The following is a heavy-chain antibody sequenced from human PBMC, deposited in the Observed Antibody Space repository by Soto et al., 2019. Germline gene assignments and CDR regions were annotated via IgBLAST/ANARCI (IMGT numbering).Heavy chain of an antibody. Sequence: ASVKVSCKASGYTFTGYYMHWVRQAPGQGLEWMGWINPNSGGTNYAQKFQGWVTMTRDTSISTAYMELSRLRSDDTAVYYCARPMVTTDYYYYYGMDVWGQGTTVTVSS. CDR2: INPNSGGT. V-gene: IGHV1-2*04. CDR1: GYTFTGYY. D-gene: IGHD4-17*01. CDR3: ARPMVTTDYYYYYGMDV. J-gene: IGHJ6*02.